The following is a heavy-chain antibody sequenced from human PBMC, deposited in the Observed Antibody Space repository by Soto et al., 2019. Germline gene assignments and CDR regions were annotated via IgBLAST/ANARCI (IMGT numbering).Heavy chain of an antibody. CDR1: GGAISSYY. D-gene: IGHD1-26*01. J-gene: IGHJ3*01. V-gene: IGHV4-59*01. Sequence: SETLSLTCTVSGGAISSYYWSWIRQPPGKGMEWIGYIYYSGSTNYNPSLKSQVTISVDTSKNQFSLKLSSVTAADTAVYYCARAQTVGAGDAFDLWGQGTMVTVSS. CDR3: ARAQTVGAGDAFDL. CDR2: IYYSGST.